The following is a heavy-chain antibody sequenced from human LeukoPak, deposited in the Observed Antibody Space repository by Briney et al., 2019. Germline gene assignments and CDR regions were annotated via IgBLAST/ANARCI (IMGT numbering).Heavy chain of an antibody. V-gene: IGHV3-48*04. D-gene: IGHD3-22*01. Sequence: GGSLRLSCAASGFTFNIFRMSWVRQTPGKGLEWLSYITQTGGTIYYADSVKGRFTISRDNAKNSLYLQMNSLRAEDTAVYYCARDPSYYYDSSGYYYQYYFDYWGQGTLVTVSS. CDR1: GFTFNIFR. J-gene: IGHJ4*02. CDR3: ARDPSYYYDSSGYYYQYYFDY. CDR2: ITQTGGTI.